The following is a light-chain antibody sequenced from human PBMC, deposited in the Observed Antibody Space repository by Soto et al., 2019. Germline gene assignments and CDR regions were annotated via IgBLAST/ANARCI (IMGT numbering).Light chain of an antibody. Sequence: QPALTQPASVSGSPGQSITISCTGTSSDVGGYNYVSWYQQHPGKAPKLMIYEVSNRPSGVSDRFSGSKSGNTASLTISGLQAEDEADYYCTSSTSSSTYVFGTGTKVTVL. V-gene: IGLV2-14*01. J-gene: IGLJ1*01. CDR2: EVS. CDR1: SSDVGGYNY. CDR3: TSSTSSSTYV.